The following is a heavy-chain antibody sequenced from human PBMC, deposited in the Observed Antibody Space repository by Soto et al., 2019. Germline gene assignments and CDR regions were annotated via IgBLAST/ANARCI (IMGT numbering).Heavy chain of an antibody. D-gene: IGHD2-8*02. Sequence: GGSLRLSCAASGFPFDDYSMNWVRHVPGKGLEWVSVISWDGDNTNYADSVKGRFITSRDNSKNTLYLLMNRLTTEDIAIYYCAKIALVGSFGFELARDYWGQGILVTVSS. V-gene: IGHV3-43*01. CDR3: AKIALVGSFGFELARDY. CDR2: ISWDGDNT. J-gene: IGHJ4*02. CDR1: GFPFDDYS.